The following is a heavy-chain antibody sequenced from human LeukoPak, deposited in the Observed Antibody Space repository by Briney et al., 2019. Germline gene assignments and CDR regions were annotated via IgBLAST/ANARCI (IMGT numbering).Heavy chain of an antibody. CDR2: IIPNSGAT. D-gene: IGHD2-2*01. CDR3: ARDSGYCTTTNCFHPFDS. J-gene: IGHJ4*02. Sequence: ASVKVSCKASGYTFTGYHMHWVRQAPGQGHEWVGWIIPNSGATRFAQKFQGRVTMTRDTSISTAYMELSGLRSDDTAVYYCARDSGYCTTTNCFHPFDSWGQGTLVTVSS. CDR1: GYTFTGYH. V-gene: IGHV1-2*02.